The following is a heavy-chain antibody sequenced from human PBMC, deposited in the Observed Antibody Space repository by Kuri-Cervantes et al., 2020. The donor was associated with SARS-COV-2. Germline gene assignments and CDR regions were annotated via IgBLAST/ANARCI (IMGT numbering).Heavy chain of an antibody. V-gene: IGHV3-66*02. CDR2: IYAGGGT. Sequence: GGSLRLSCAGSGITFSSYWMSWVRQAPGKGLEWVSIIYAGGGTYYADSVKGQFTISRDIPKNTVFLQMNRLRPEDTAVYYCARSCTYARCSEYFQHWGQGTLVTVSS. CDR1: GITFSSYW. D-gene: IGHD2-8*01. CDR3: ARSCTYARCSEYFQH. J-gene: IGHJ1*01.